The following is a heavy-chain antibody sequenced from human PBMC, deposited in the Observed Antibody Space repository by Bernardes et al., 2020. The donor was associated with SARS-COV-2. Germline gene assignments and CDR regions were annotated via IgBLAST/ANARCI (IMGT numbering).Heavy chain of an antibody. CDR3: AREGYSSSWASKNWFDP. CDR1: GYTFTGYY. D-gene: IGHD6-13*01. J-gene: IGHJ5*02. V-gene: IGHV1-2*04. CDR2: INPNSGGT. Sequence: ASVKVSCKASGYTFTGYYMHWVRQAPGQGLEWMGWINPNSGGTNYAQKFQGWVTMTRGTSISTAYMELSRLRSDDTAVYYCAREGYSSSWASKNWFDPWGQGTLVTVSS.